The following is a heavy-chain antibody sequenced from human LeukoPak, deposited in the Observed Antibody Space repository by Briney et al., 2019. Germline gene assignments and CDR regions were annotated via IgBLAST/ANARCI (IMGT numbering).Heavy chain of an antibody. V-gene: IGHV3-7*01. Sequence: GGSLRLSCAASGLTCHDDYMSWVGQAPGKGLEWVANIKQDGSATSYAGSVKGRFTISRDNAKNSVYLQMNSLSAEDTAVYYCARWVGDGSGWALDHWGQGTLVTVSS. CDR3: ARWVGDGSGWALDH. D-gene: IGHD3-22*01. CDR1: GLTCHDDY. J-gene: IGHJ5*02. CDR2: IKQDGSAT.